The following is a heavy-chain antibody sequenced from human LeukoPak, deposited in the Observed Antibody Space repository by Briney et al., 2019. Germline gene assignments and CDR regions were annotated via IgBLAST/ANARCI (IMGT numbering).Heavy chain of an antibody. CDR1: GFTFSSYE. D-gene: IGHD4-17*01. V-gene: IGHV4-34*01. CDR2: INHSGST. CDR3: ARGRYGDYVGEDAFDI. Sequence: GSLRLSCAASGFTFSSYEMNWIRQSPGKGLEWIGEINHSGSTNYNPSLKSRVTISVDTSKNQFSLKLSSVTAADTAVYYCARGRYGDYVGEDAFDIWGQGTMVTVSS. J-gene: IGHJ3*02.